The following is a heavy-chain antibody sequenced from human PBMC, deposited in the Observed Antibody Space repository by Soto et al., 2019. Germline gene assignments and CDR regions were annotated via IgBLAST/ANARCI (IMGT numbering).Heavy chain of an antibody. V-gene: IGHV3-33*05. CDR1: GFTFRSYV. CDR2: TSYDGSNK. CDR3: ARWGITGGLDV. J-gene: IGHJ1*01. Sequence: QVQLVESGGGVVQPGTSLRLSCVGSGFTFRSYVIHWVRQAPGKGLEWVALTSYDGSNKDYGDSVKGRFTISRYNSRNTVYLSMDSLRCGDTALYYCARWGITGGLDVWGHGILDSVSS. D-gene: IGHD3-16*01.